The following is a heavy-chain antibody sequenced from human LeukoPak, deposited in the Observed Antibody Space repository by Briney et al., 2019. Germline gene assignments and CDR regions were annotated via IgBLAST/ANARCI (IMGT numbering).Heavy chain of an antibody. CDR3: ARHVAVAGTDAFDI. CDR2: IYYSGST. Sequence: SETLFLTCTVSGGSISSSSYYWGWIRQPPGKGLEWIGSIYYSGSTYYNPSLKSRVTISVDTSKNQFSLKLSSVTAADTAVYYCARHVAVAGTDAFDIWGQGTMVTVSS. J-gene: IGHJ3*02. D-gene: IGHD6-19*01. V-gene: IGHV4-39*01. CDR1: GGSISSSSYY.